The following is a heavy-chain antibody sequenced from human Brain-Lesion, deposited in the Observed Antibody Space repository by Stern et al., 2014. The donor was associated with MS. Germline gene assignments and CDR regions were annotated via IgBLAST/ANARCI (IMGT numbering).Heavy chain of an antibody. CDR2: IKEDGTEK. J-gene: IGHJ6*02. D-gene: IGHD3-3*01. V-gene: IGHV3-7*01. Sequence: VQLVESGGGLVQPGGALTISCTAAGFTFGNYWMTWVRQAPGKGLEWVANIKEDGTEKNYVDSVKGRFTISRDNARNSLYLQMNSLRVGDTALYYCARVYNTIYGIVTQRGSGMDVWGQGTTVIVSS. CDR1: GFTFGNYW. CDR3: ARVYNTIYGIVTQRGSGMDV.